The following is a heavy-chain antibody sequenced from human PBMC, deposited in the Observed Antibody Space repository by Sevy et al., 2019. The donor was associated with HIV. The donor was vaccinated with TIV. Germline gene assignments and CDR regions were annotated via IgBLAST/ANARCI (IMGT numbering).Heavy chain of an antibody. D-gene: IGHD5-18*01. J-gene: IGHJ4*02. CDR2: VRYDGSNK. CDR1: GFTFSSYG. CDR3: ATKGYSSGIFYYFDY. Sequence: GGSLRLSCAASGFTFSSYGMHWVRLAPDKGLEWVAFVRYDGSNKYYADSVKGRFTISRDNSKNTLYPQMNSLRAEDTAVYFCATKGYSSGIFYYFDYWGQGTLVTVSS. V-gene: IGHV3-30*02.